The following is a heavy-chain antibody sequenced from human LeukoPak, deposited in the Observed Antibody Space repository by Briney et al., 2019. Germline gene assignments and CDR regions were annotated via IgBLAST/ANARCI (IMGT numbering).Heavy chain of an antibody. CDR2: ISAYNGNT. J-gene: IGHJ4*02. Sequence: ASVKVSCKASGYTFTSYGISWVRQAPGQGLEWMGWISAYNGNTNYAQKLQGRVTMTTDTSTSTAYMELRSLRSDDTAVYYCARVDYDFWSVYLQPPDYWGQGTLLTVSS. CDR3: ARVDYDFWSVYLQPPDY. CDR1: GYTFTSYG. V-gene: IGHV1-18*01. D-gene: IGHD3-3*01.